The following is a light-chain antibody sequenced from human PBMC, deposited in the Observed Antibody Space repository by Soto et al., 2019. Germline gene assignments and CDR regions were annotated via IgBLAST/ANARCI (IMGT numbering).Light chain of an antibody. V-gene: IGKV3-11*01. CDR3: QQRSNWPST. J-gene: IGKJ1*01. Sequence: EIVLTQSPATLSFSPGERATLSCRPSQSVSSYLAWYQQKPGQAPRLLIYDASNRATGIPARFSGSGSGTDFTLTISSLEPEDFAVYYCQQRSNWPSTFGQGTKV. CDR1: QSVSSY. CDR2: DAS.